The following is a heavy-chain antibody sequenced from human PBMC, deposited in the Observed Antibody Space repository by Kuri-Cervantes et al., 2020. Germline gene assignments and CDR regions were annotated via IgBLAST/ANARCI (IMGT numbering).Heavy chain of an antibody. CDR2: ISYDGSNK. D-gene: IGHD5-24*01. Sequence: GGSLRLSCAASGFTFSSYAMHWVRQAPGKGLEWVAVISYDGSNKYYADSVKGRFTISRDNSKNTLYLQMNSLRAEDTAVYYCARGHRRDGYNLGYWGQGTLVTVSS. J-gene: IGHJ4*02. CDR1: GFTFSSYA. CDR3: ARGHRRDGYNLGY. V-gene: IGHV3-30-3*01.